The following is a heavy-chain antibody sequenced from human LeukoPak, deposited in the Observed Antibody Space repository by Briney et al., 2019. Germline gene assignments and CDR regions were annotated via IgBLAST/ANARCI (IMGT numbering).Heavy chain of an antibody. Sequence: GSLRLSCAASGFTFSSYSMNWVRQAPGKGLEWVSSISSSSSYIYYADSVKGRFTISRDNAKNSLYLQMNGLRAEDTAVYYCARDVEVVAASGVFDYWGQGTLVTVSS. CDR1: GFTFSSYS. V-gene: IGHV3-21*01. CDR2: ISSSSSYI. J-gene: IGHJ4*02. CDR3: ARDVEVVAASGVFDY. D-gene: IGHD2-15*01.